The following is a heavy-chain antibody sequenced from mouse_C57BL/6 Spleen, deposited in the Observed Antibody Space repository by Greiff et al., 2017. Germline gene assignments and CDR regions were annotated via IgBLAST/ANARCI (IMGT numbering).Heavy chain of an antibody. CDR3: ARRGYYGSSPWFAY. CDR2: INPSTGGT. CDR1: GYSFTGYY. Sequence: EVKLVESGPELVKPGASVKISCKASGYSFTGYYMNWVKQSPEKSLEWIGEINPSTGGTTYNQKFKAKATLTVDKSSSTAYMQLKSLTSEDSAVYYCARRGYYGSSPWFAYWGQGTLVTVSA. J-gene: IGHJ3*01. V-gene: IGHV1-42*01. D-gene: IGHD1-1*01.